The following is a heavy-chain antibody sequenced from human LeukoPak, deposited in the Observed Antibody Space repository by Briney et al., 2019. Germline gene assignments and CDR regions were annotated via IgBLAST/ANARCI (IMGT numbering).Heavy chain of an antibody. CDR2: INSDGSST. Sequence: GSLRLSCAASGFTFSSYWMHWVRQAPGKGLVWVSRINSDGSSTSYADSVKGRFTVSRDNSKNTVYLQMNRLRAEDTALYYCATNGGGDSGYGNFDSWGQGTLVTVSS. J-gene: IGHJ4*02. V-gene: IGHV3-74*01. CDR3: ATNGGGDSGYGNFDS. CDR1: GFTFSSYW. D-gene: IGHD5-12*01.